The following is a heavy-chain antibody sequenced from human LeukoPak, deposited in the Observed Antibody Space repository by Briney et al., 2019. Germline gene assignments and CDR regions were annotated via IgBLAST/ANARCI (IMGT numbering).Heavy chain of an antibody. V-gene: IGHV4-59*01. CDR2: IYYSGST. J-gene: IGHJ6*02. Sequence: SETLSLTCTVSGGSISSYYWSWIRQPPGKGLEWIGYIYYSGSTNYNPSLKSRVTISVDTSKNQFSLKLSSVTAADTAVYYCARAPYYDFWSGYSGRRGMDVWGQGTTVTVPS. D-gene: IGHD3-3*01. CDR1: GGSISSYY. CDR3: ARAPYYDFWSGYSGRRGMDV.